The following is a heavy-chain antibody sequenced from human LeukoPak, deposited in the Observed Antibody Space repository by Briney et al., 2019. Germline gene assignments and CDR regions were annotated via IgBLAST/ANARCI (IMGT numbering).Heavy chain of an antibody. D-gene: IGHD3-22*01. CDR2: IYYSGST. Sequence: SETLSLTCTVSGGSISGSSYYWGWIRQPPGKGLEWIGSIYYSGSTYYNPSLKSRVTISVDTSKNQFSLKLSSVTAADTAVYYCTRHPSGYYENTGYFPYYFDYWGQGILVTVSS. CDR3: TRHPSGYYENTGYFPYYFDY. V-gene: IGHV4-39*01. CDR1: GGSISGSSYY. J-gene: IGHJ4*02.